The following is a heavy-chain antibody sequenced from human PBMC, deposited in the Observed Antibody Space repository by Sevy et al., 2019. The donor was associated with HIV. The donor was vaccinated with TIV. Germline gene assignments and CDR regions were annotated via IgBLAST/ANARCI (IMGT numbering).Heavy chain of an antibody. D-gene: IGHD4-4*01. J-gene: IGHJ5*02. CDR1: GYTFTNYD. Sequence: ASVKVSCKASGYTFTNYDINWARQASGQGLEWMGWMNPNSGNTAYAQKFQGRVTMTRNTSKSTAYMELRSLRPEDTAVYYCARLDYSNSGFNWLDPWGQGTLVTVSS. V-gene: IGHV1-8*01. CDR3: ARLDYSNSGFNWLDP. CDR2: MNPNSGNT.